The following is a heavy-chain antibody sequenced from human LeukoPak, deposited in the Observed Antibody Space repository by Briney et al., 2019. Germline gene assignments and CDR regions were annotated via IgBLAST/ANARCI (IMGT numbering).Heavy chain of an antibody. CDR2: ISSSSSYI. D-gene: IGHD3-22*01. V-gene: IGHV3-21*01. CDR3: ARDGPGYYDSSGFFDY. J-gene: IGHJ4*02. Sequence: PGGSLRLSCAASGFTFSSYSMNWVRQAPGKGLEWVSSISSSSSYIYYADSVKGRFTISRDNAKNSLYLQMNSLRAEDTAVYYCARDGPGYYDSSGFFDYWGQGTLVTVSS. CDR1: GFTFSSYS.